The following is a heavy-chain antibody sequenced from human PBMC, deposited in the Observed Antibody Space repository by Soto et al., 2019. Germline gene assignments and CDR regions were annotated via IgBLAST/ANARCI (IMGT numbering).Heavy chain of an antibody. D-gene: IGHD2-15*01. CDR1: GFSLSTSGVS. J-gene: IGHJ4*02. CDR2: IYWDDDK. Sequence: QITLKESGPTLVKPTQTLTLTCTFSGFSLSTSGVSVGWIRQPPGKALEWLALIYWDDDKRYSPSLKSRLTITKDTSKNQVVLTMTNMDPVDTATYYCAHRATGTSTLKWYYFDYWGQGTLVTVSS. CDR3: AHRATGTSTLKWYYFDY. V-gene: IGHV2-5*02.